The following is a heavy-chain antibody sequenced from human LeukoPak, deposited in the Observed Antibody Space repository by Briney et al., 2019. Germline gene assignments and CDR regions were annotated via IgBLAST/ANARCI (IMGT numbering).Heavy chain of an antibody. CDR2: IKQDGSEK. CDR1: GFTFSSDW. J-gene: IGHJ6*04. CDR3: ARMPRGPDV. Sequence: PGGSLRLSCAASGFTFSSDWMTWVRQAPGKGLEWVASIKQDGSEKYYVDSMKGRFTISRDNAKNSLYLQMNSLRAEDTAVYYCARMPRGPDVWGKGTTVTVSS. V-gene: IGHV3-7*01. D-gene: IGHD2-2*01.